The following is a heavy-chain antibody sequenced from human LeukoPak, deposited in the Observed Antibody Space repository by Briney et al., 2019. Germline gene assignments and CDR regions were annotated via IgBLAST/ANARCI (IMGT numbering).Heavy chain of an antibody. CDR2: IRYDGSNK. CDR1: GFTFSSYG. CDR3: AKDHPPPIVVVPAAPDY. J-gene: IGHJ4*02. Sequence: PGGSLRLSCAASGFTFSSYGMHWVRQAPGKGLEWVAFIRYDGSNKYYADSVKGRFTISRDNSKNTLYLQMNSLRAEDTAVYYCAKDHPPPIVVVPAAPDYWGQGTLVTVSS. D-gene: IGHD2-2*01. V-gene: IGHV3-30*02.